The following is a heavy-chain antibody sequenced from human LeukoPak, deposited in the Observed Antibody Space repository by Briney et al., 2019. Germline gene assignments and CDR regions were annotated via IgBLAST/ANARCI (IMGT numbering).Heavy chain of an antibody. CDR1: GGSISTYS. J-gene: IGHJ6*03. CDR2: MYSSGST. V-gene: IGHV4-59*01. Sequence: SETLSLTSTVSGGSISTYSWTWIRQPPGKGLELIGSMYSSGSTNHNPSLQSRVTISLDTSKNQFSLELNSVTAADTAVYYCDRGAASGDYHYMDVWGKGTTVTISS. CDR3: DRGAASGDYHYMDV. D-gene: IGHD6-13*01.